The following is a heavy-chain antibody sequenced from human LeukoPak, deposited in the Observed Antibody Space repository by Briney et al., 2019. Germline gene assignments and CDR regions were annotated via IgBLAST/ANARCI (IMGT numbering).Heavy chain of an antibody. V-gene: IGHV4-61*01. CDR3: ARVRPWYSSSWYYFDY. Sequence: SETLSLTCTVSGGSISSGNYYWSWIRQPPGKGLEWIGYIYYSGSTNYNPSLKSRVTISVDTSKNQFSLKLSSVTAADTAVYYCARVRPWYSSSWYYFDYWGQGTLVTVSS. CDR1: GGSISSGNYY. CDR2: IYYSGST. J-gene: IGHJ4*02. D-gene: IGHD6-13*01.